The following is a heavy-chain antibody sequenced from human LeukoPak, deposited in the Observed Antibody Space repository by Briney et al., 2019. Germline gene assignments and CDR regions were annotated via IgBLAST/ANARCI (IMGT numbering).Heavy chain of an antibody. J-gene: IGHJ3*02. CDR3: ARHLLYYDILTEVGAFDI. CDR1: GGSISSGGYY. CDR2: IYYSGST. Sequence: PSETLSLTCAVSGGSISSGGYYWSWIRQPPGKGLEWIGYIYYSGSTNYNPSLKSRVTISVDTSKNQFSLKLSSVTAADTAVYYCARHLLYYDILTEVGAFDIWGQGTMVTVSS. V-gene: IGHV4-61*08. D-gene: IGHD3-9*01.